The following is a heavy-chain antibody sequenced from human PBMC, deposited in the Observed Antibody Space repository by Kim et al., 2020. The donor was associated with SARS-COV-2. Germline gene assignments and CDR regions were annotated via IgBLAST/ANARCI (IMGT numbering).Heavy chain of an antibody. Sequence: ASVKVSCKASGYTFTSYYMHWVRQAPGQGLEWMGIINPSGGSTSYAQKFQGRVTMTRDTSTSTVYMELSSLRSEDTAVYYCAREDSGGSRLVVFDIWGQGTMVTVSS. CDR1: GYTFTSYY. D-gene: IGHD2-15*01. CDR2: INPSGGST. CDR3: AREDSGGSRLVVFDI. J-gene: IGHJ3*02. V-gene: IGHV1-46*01.